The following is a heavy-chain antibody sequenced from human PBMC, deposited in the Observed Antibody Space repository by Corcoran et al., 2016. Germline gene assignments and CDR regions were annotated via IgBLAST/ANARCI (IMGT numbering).Heavy chain of an antibody. CDR3: ARGRSSGWRGGPNFDY. V-gene: IGHV4-34*01. D-gene: IGHD6-19*01. CDR1: GGSFSGYY. Sequence: QVQLQQWGAGLLKPSETLSLTCAVYGGSFSGYYWSWIRQPPGKGLEWIGEINHSGSTNYNPSLKSRVTISVDTSKNQFSLKLSSVTAADTAVYYCARGRSSGWRGGPNFDYWGQGTLVTVSS. J-gene: IGHJ4*02. CDR2: INHSGST.